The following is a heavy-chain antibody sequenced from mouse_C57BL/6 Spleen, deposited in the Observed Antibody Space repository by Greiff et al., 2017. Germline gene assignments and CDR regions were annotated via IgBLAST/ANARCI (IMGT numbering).Heavy chain of an antibody. CDR3: ARYGYYGSSSSYAMDY. D-gene: IGHD1-1*01. J-gene: IGHJ4*01. CDR2: IYPGGGYT. Sequence: VKLQESGAELVRPGTSVKMSCKASGYTFTNYWIGWAKQRPGHGLEWIGDIYPGGGYTNYNEKFKGKATLTADKSSSTAYMQFSSLTSEDSAIYYCARYGYYGSSSSYAMDYWGQGTSVTVSS. CDR1: GYTFTNYW. V-gene: IGHV1-63*01.